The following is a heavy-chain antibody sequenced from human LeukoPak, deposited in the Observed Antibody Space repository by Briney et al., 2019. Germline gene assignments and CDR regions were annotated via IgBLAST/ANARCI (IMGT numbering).Heavy chain of an antibody. CDR1: GGTFSSYA. Sequence: GASVKVSCKASGGTFSSYAISWVRQAPGQGLEWMGGIIPIFGTANYAQKFQGRVTITADESTSTAYMELSSLRSEDTAVYYCASGGVPAAIFGVDDYYYGMDVWGQGTTVTVSS. D-gene: IGHD2-2*02. V-gene: IGHV1-69*13. CDR3: ASGGVPAAIFGVDDYYYGMDV. J-gene: IGHJ6*02. CDR2: IIPIFGTA.